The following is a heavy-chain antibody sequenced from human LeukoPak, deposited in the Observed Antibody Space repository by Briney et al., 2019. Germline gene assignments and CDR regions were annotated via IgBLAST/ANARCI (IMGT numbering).Heavy chain of an antibody. CDR2: INWTGGTT. J-gene: IGHJ4*02. V-gene: IGHV3-20*04. CDR3: ARGFLEWSFDY. CDR1: GFTFDDYD. Sequence: PGGSLRLSCAASGFTFDDYDMTWVRQAPGKWLEWVSGINWTGGTTGYADSVKGRFTISRDNAKNSLYLQMNILRAEDTALYYCARGFLEWSFDYWGQGTLVTVSS. D-gene: IGHD3-3*01.